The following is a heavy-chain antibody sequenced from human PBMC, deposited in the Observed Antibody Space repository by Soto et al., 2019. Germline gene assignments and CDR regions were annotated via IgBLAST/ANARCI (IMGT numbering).Heavy chain of an antibody. CDR2: IYPGDSDT. Sequence: ESLKISCKIYSDSFTRYWKTWVSQMPGKGLEWMGIIYPGDSDTRYSPSFQGQVTISADKSISTAYLQWSSLKASHTAMYYCARRHIAARLRFDIWGQGTMVTV. D-gene: IGHD6-6*01. V-gene: IGHV5-51*01. CDR3: ARRHIAARLRFDI. J-gene: IGHJ3*02. CDR1: SDSFTRYW.